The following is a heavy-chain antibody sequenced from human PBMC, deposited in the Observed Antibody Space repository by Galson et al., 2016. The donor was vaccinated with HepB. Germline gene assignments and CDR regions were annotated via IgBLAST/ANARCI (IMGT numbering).Heavy chain of an antibody. V-gene: IGHV3-23*01. D-gene: IGHD3-3*01. CDR2: LSDSGGST. Sequence: SLRLSCAASGFTFSRHAMSWVRQAPGKGLEWVSVLSDSGGSTYYADSVKGRFTISRDNSNNTLYLQMNSLRVEDTAVYYCAKDFSSFDFWSGLLPGSLIFHPMDVWGQGTTVTVSS. CDR1: GFTFSRHA. J-gene: IGHJ6*02. CDR3: AKDFSSFDFWSGLLPGSLIFHPMDV.